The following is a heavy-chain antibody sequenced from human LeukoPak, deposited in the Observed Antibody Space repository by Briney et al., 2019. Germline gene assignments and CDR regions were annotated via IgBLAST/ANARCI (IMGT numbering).Heavy chain of an antibody. D-gene: IGHD1-26*01. Sequence: PSETLSLTCTVSGGSISPSYWGWIRHPPGKGLEWVGHISYNGATNYNPSLKSRLTISVDTSKNQFSLKLSSVTAADTAVYYCARGPNSGSYLIDYWGQGTLVTVSS. CDR2: ISYNGAT. CDR1: GGSISPSY. J-gene: IGHJ4*02. V-gene: IGHV4-59*01. CDR3: ARGPNSGSYLIDY.